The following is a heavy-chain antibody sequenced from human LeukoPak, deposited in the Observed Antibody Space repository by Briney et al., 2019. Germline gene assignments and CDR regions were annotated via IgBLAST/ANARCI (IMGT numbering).Heavy chain of an antibody. CDR1: GFTFSSYE. CDR3: ARLGRSWFGEHYYHYMDV. V-gene: IGHV3-48*03. J-gene: IGHJ6*03. Sequence: GGSLRLSCAASGFTFSSYEMNWVRQAPGKGLEWVSHISGSGDTIYYRDSVKGRFTISRDNAKKSLHLQMDSLRAEDTAVYYCARLGRSWFGEHYYHYMDVWGKGTTVTVSS. D-gene: IGHD3-10*01. CDR2: ISGSGDTI.